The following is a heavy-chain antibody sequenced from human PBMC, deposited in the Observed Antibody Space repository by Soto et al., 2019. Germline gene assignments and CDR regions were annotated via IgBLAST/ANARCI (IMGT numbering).Heavy chain of an antibody. J-gene: IGHJ4*02. CDR3: ARDTNFYASGSGVDY. CDR2: ITSSSNYI. Sequence: EVQVVESGGGLVKPGGSLRLSCAASGFTVSTYRMCWVRQAPGKGLEWVSSITSSSNYIHCTDSVKGRFTISRDNAKSSLYLQMNSLRGEDTGVYYCARDTNFYASGSGVDYWGQGTLVTVSS. V-gene: IGHV3-21*01. CDR1: GFTVSTYR. D-gene: IGHD3-10*01.